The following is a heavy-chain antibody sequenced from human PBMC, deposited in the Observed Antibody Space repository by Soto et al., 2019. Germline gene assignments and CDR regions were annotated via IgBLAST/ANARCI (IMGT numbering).Heavy chain of an antibody. Sequence: GGSLRLSCEASGFSFSNDWMHWVRQAPGKGLVWVSSLSSDGSTTDYADSVKGRFTISRDDAKNTLYLQMNSLGAEDTAIYCCVRGKYRGSYFFDYWGQGTLVTVSS. CDR2: LSSDGSTT. V-gene: IGHV3-74*01. CDR1: GFSFSNDW. J-gene: IGHJ4*02. D-gene: IGHD3-10*01. CDR3: VRGKYRGSYFFDY.